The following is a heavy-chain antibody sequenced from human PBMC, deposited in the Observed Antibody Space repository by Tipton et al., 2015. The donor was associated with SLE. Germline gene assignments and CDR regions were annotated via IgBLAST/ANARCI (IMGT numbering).Heavy chain of an antibody. Sequence: TLSLTCAVSGGSISSSNWWSWVRQPPGKGLEWIGEIYHSGSTNYNPSLKSRVTISVDKSKNQFSLKLSSVTAADTAVYYCARDRGTAYCSSTSCYTGGIRYYYMDVWGKGTTVTVSS. V-gene: IGHV4-4*02. CDR3: ARDRGTAYCSSTSCYTGGIRYYYMDV. J-gene: IGHJ6*03. CDR1: GGSISSSNW. D-gene: IGHD2-2*02. CDR2: IYHSGST.